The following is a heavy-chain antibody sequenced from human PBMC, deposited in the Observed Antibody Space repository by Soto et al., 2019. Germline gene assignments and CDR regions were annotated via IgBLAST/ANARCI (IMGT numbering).Heavy chain of an antibody. J-gene: IGHJ6*02. CDR2: MNPNSGNT. D-gene: IGHD5-18*01. CDR1: GYTLTSYD. CDR3: ARGRLDTAMATYGMDV. V-gene: IGHV1-8*01. Sequence: QVQLVQSGAEVKKPGASVKVSCKASGYTLTSYDINWVRQATGQGLEWMGWMNPNSGNTGYAQKFQGRVTMTRNTSISTAYMELSSLRSEDTAVYYCARGRLDTAMATYGMDVWGQGTTVTVSS.